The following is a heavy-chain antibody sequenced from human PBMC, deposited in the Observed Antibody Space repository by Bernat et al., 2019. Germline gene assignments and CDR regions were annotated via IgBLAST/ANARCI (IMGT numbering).Heavy chain of an antibody. CDR1: GFTFSSYS. CDR2: ISSSSSYI. J-gene: IGHJ6*02. D-gene: IGHD6-13*01. Sequence: EVQLVESGGGLVKPGGSLRLSCAASGFTFSSYSMNWVRQAPGKGLEWVSSISSSSSYIYYADSVKGRFTISRDNAKNSLYLQMNSLRAEDTAVYYCAGDLARAPSSWYVAEYYYYGMDVWGQGTTVTVSS. CDR3: AGDLARAPSSWYVAEYYYYGMDV. V-gene: IGHV3-21*01.